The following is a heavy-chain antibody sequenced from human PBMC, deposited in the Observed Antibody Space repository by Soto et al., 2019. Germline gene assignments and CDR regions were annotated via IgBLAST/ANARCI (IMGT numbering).Heavy chain of an antibody. Sequence: EVQLVQSGGGSVQPGGSLRLSCAASGFTFTNYWMHWVRQVPGKGLVWVSRIDGVGADTSYSDSVRGRFTISRDNAENMLYLQMNSRRAEDTAVYYFTTVFESWCQGTLVTVSS. V-gene: IGHV3-74*01. CDR2: IDGVGADT. CDR3: TTVFES. CDR1: GFTFTNYW. J-gene: IGHJ4*02.